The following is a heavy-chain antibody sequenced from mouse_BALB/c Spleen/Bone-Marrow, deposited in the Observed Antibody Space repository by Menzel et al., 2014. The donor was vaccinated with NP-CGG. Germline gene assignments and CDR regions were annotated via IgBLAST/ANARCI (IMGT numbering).Heavy chain of an antibody. V-gene: IGHV7-3*02. CDR2: IRNKANGYTT. J-gene: IGHJ2*01. D-gene: IGHD1-1*01. CDR3: ARDAGYFYGSSFDF. CDR1: GFTFTDYY. Sequence: GDLAEAGGGVVQPGGSLRHSGSTSGFTFTDYYMSWVRQPPGKALEWLGFIRNKANGYTTEYSASVKGRFTISRDNSQSILYLQMNTLRAEDSATYYCARDAGYFYGSSFDFWGQGTPLTAPS.